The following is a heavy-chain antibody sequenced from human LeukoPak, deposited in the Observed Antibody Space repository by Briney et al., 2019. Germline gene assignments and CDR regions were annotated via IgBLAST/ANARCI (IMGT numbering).Heavy chain of an antibody. CDR2: IYYSGST. V-gene: IGHV4-30-4*08. CDR1: GGSISSGDYY. CDR3: ARDITETYGGNSVSPVAFDI. Sequence: PSETLSLTCTVSGGSISSGDYYWSWIRQPPGKGLEWIGCIYYSGSTYYNPSLKSRVTISVDTSKNQFSLKLNSVTAADTAVYYCARDITETYGGNSVSPVAFDIWGQGTMVTVSS. J-gene: IGHJ3*02. D-gene: IGHD4-23*01.